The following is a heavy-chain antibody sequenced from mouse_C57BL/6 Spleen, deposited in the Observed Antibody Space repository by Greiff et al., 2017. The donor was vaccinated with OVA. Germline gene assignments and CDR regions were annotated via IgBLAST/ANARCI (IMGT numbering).Heavy chain of an antibody. Sequence: VQLQQPGAELVKPWASVKMSCKASGYTFTSYWVTLVKQRPGPGLEWIGDIYPGSGSTNYNEKFKSKATLTVDTSSSTAYMQLSSLTSEDSAVYYCARKGYGSFDYWGQGTTLTVSS. CDR3: ARKGYGSFDY. V-gene: IGHV1-55*01. CDR2: IYPGSGST. D-gene: IGHD1-1*01. J-gene: IGHJ2*01. CDR1: GYTFTSYW.